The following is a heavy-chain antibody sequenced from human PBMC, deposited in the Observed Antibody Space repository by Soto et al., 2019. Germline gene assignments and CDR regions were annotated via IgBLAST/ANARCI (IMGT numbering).Heavy chain of an antibody. CDR1: GFTFSSYA. CDR3: AKERYYDMLTGPENYYYHYGMDV. V-gene: IGHV3-23*01. D-gene: IGHD3-9*01. J-gene: IGHJ6*02. CDR2: ITGSGGYT. Sequence: EVQLLESGGGLVQPGGSLRLSCAASGFTFSSYAMSWVRQAPGKGLEWVSDITGSGGYTFYADSVTGRFTISRDKSKNTLYLQMSSLRAEDTAVYYCAKERYYDMLTGPENYYYHYGMDVWGQGTTVTVSS.